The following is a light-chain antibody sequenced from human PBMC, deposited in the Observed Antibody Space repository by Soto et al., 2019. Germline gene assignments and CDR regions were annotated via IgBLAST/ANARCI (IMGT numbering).Light chain of an antibody. CDR2: DVS. Sequence: QSALTQPASVSGSPGQSITVSCTGTSSDVGAYNFVAWYQQHPGKAPKVILYDVSDRPSGVSNRFSGSKSGNTASLTISGLRAEDEADHYCSAHTTSSLYVFGSGTKVTVL. CDR1: SSDVGAYNF. J-gene: IGLJ1*01. CDR3: SAHTTSSLYV. V-gene: IGLV2-14*03.